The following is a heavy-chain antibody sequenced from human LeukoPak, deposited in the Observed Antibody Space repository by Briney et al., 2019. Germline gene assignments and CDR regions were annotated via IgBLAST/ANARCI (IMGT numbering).Heavy chain of an antibody. CDR2: ISAYNGNT. J-gene: IGHJ6*03. CDR3: ARDDRLWFGELSGMDV. V-gene: IGHV1-18*01. D-gene: IGHD3-10*01. Sequence: ASVKVSCKASGYTFTSYGISWVRQAPGQGLEWMGWISAYNGNTNYAQKLQGRVTMTTDTSTSTAYMELSSLRSEDTAVYYCARDDRLWFGELSGMDVWGKGTTVTISS. CDR1: GYTFTSYG.